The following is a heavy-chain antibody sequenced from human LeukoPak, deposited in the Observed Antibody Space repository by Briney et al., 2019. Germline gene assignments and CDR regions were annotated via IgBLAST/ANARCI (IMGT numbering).Heavy chain of an antibody. CDR3: ARDGTAGWYYFEY. CDR2: IYSDGGT. CDR1: GFIVSSNY. D-gene: IGHD6-19*01. Sequence: TGGSLRLSCAASGFIVSSNYMSWVRQAPGQGLEWVSVIYSDGGTSFADNSYYTDYVKGRFTNSTDNSKNTLYLQMNSLRTEDTAVYYGARDGTAGWYYFEYWGQGTLVTVSS. J-gene: IGHJ4*02. V-gene: IGHV3-53*01.